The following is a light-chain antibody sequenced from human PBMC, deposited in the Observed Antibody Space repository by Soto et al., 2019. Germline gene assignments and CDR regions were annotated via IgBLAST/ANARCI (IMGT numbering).Light chain of an antibody. J-gene: IGLJ3*02. CDR2: EVT. CDR3: SSYAASNNFFFV. Sequence: SVVTQPPPAAGAPVQALTISLTGNSRGGGGYNYVSWYQQYPGRAPKLMIYEVTKRPSGVPDRFSGSKSGNTASLTVSGLQAEDEADYYCSSYAASNNFFFVFGGGTQLTVL. V-gene: IGLV2-8*01. CDR1: SRGGGGYNY.